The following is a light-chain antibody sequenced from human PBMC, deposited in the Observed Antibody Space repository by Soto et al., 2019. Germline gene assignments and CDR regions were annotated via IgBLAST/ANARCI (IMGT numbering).Light chain of an antibody. CDR3: QQSNNYPWT. CDR1: QYIHNY. J-gene: IGKJ1*01. V-gene: IGKV1-5*03. CDR2: EAA. Sequence: DIQMTQSPYTLSASVGDRVTITCRSSQYIHNYLAWYQQKPGEAPKLLIYEAANLESGVPSRFSGSGTGTEFTLTISSLQPDDFATYYCQQSNNYPWTFGQGIRVEI.